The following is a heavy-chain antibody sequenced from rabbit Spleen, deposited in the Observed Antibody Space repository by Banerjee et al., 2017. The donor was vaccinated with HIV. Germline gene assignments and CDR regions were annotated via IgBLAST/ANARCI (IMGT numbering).Heavy chain of an antibody. Sequence: QSLEESGGDLVKPGASLTLTCTASGVSFSSNYYICWVRQAPGKGLEWIACINVATGKPVYATWAKGRFTISRTSSTTVTLRMTSLTAADTATYFCARDLAAWNSGLAFSALDPWGPGTLVTVS. CDR3: ARDLAAWNSGLAFSALDP. J-gene: IGHJ2*01. V-gene: IGHV1S40*01. D-gene: IGHD1-1*01. CDR1: GVSFSSNYY. CDR2: INVATGKP.